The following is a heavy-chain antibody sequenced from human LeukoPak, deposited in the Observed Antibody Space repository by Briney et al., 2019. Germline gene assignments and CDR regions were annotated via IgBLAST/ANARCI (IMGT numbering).Heavy chain of an antibody. CDR3: ARHSPFYYDSSGYRAFDI. Sequence: SETLSLTCTVSGGSISSSSYYWGWIRQPPGKGLEWIGSIYNSGSTYYNPSLYSRVTISVDTSKNQFSLNLSSVTAADTAVYYCARHSPFYYDSSGYRAFDIWGQGTMVTVSS. J-gene: IGHJ3*02. D-gene: IGHD3-22*01. CDR1: GGSISSSSYY. CDR2: IYNSGST. V-gene: IGHV4-39*01.